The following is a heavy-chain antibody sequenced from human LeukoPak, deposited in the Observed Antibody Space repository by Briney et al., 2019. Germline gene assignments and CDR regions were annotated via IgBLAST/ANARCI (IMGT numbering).Heavy chain of an antibody. Sequence: ASVKVSCKASGYTFTGYYMHWVRQAPGQGLEWMGWINPNSGGTNYAQKFQGRVTMTTDTSTSTAYMELRSLRSDDTAVYYCARSPLAAFWSGYSPLDYWGQGTLVTVSS. V-gene: IGHV1-2*02. CDR3: ARSPLAAFWSGYSPLDY. J-gene: IGHJ4*02. CDR2: INPNSGGT. CDR1: GYTFTGYY. D-gene: IGHD3-3*01.